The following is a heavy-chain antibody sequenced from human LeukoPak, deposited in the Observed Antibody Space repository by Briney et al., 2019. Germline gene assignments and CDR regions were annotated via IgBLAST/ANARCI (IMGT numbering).Heavy chain of an antibody. D-gene: IGHD5-24*01. J-gene: IGHJ3*02. CDR2: IWSDGSNK. Sequence: GTSLRLSCAASGFSFNKDAMHWVRQAPGKGLEWVGFIWSDGSNKDYGDSVKGRFTISRDNSKNMVYLEMNSLRAEDTAIYYCAREPPYNSDAFDIWGQGTMVTVSS. CDR1: GFSFNKDA. V-gene: IGHV3-33*01. CDR3: AREPPYNSDAFDI.